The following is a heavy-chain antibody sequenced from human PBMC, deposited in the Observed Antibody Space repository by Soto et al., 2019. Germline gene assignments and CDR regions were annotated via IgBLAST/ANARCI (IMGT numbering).Heavy chain of an antibody. J-gene: IGHJ6*02. Sequence: EVQLVESGGGLVQPGGSPRLSCAASGFTFSSYWMHWVRQAPGKGLVWVSRINSDGSSTSYADSVKGRFTISRDNAKNTLYLQMNSLRAEDTAVYYCARGSLTDYDFWSGYYTTFYYYYGMDVWGQGTTVTVSS. V-gene: IGHV3-74*01. CDR1: GFTFSSYW. CDR3: ARGSLTDYDFWSGYYTTFYYYYGMDV. CDR2: INSDGSST. D-gene: IGHD3-3*01.